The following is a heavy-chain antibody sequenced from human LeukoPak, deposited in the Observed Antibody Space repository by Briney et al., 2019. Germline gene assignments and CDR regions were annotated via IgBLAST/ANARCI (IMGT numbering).Heavy chain of an antibody. CDR3: AREIRALCYGMDV. CDR1: GFTYSSYW. Sequence: GGSLRLSCAASGFTYSSYWMRWVRQAPGKGLEGVANIKQDGSEKYYVDSVRGRFTLPRDNAKNSLYLQMNSLRAEDTAVYYCAREIRALCYGMDVWGQGSTVTVSS. V-gene: IGHV3-7*01. J-gene: IGHJ6*02. D-gene: IGHD2-2*01. CDR2: IKQDGSEK.